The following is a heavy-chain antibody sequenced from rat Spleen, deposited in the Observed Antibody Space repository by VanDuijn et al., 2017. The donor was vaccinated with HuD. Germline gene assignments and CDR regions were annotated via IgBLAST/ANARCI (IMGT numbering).Heavy chain of an antibody. V-gene: IGHV5-31*01. D-gene: IGHD1-11*01. Sequence: EVQLMESGGGLVQPGRSLKLSCVASGFTFNNYWMTWIRQAPGKGLEWVASITNTGRNTYYPDSVKGRFTISRDNAQNALYLQMNSLGSEDTATYYCTSDRSWAHYYWYFDCWGPGTMVTVSS. CDR1: GFTFNNYW. CDR2: ITNTGRNT. J-gene: IGHJ1*01. CDR3: TSDRSWAHYYWYFDC.